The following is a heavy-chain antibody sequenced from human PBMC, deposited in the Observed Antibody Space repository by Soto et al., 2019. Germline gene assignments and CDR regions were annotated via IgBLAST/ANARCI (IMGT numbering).Heavy chain of an antibody. Sequence: QVHLVQSGTEVKKPGSSVKVSCKASGGTFSSSGFSWVRQAPGQGLEWMGMIVTSLDTTNYAQKFQARVTITVDEVTSTAYMELRSLRSEDTGVYYCASWPQPLYTADPYALDVWGQGTRVIVSS. CDR2: IVTSLDTT. D-gene: IGHD2-21*02. J-gene: IGHJ6*02. CDR1: GGTFSSSG. V-gene: IGHV1-69*11. CDR3: ASWPQPLYTADPYALDV.